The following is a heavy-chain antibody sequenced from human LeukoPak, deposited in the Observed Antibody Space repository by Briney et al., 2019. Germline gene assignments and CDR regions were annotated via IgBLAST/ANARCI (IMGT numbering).Heavy chain of an antibody. J-gene: IGHJ4*02. CDR1: GFTFSDHY. D-gene: IGHD2-15*01. V-gene: IGHV3-72*01. CDR2: TRNKANSYTT. Sequence: GGSLRLSCAASGFTFSDHYMDWVRQAPGKGLEWVGRTRNKANSYTTEYAASVKGRFTISRDDSKSIAYPQMNSLKTEDTAVYYCTRNQQRGGSCSDYWGQGTLVTVSS. CDR3: TRNQQRGGSCSDY.